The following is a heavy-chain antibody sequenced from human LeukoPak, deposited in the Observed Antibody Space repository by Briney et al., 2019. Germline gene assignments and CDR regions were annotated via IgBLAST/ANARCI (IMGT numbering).Heavy chain of an antibody. Sequence: SGGSLRLSCAASGFTFSDYYMSWIRQAPGKGLEWLSYINPTSGYTPYADSVRGRFTISRDNAKNSLYLQMNSLRAEDTAVYYCAKPYYYGSRSYMDYWGQGTLVTVSS. V-gene: IGHV3-11*03. CDR3: AKPYYYGSRSYMDY. CDR2: INPTSGYT. J-gene: IGHJ4*02. D-gene: IGHD3-10*01. CDR1: GFTFSDYY.